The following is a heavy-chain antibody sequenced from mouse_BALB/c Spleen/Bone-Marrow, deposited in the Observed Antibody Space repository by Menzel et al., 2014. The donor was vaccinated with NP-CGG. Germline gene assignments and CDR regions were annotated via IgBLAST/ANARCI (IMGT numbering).Heavy chain of an antibody. D-gene: IGHD2-4*01. CDR1: GYVFTNYL. CDR3: ARDGDYDEGYAMDY. Sequence: QVQLQQSGAELVRPGTSVKVSCKASGYVFTNYLIEWVKQRPGQGLEWIGVINPGSGGTNYNEKFKGKATLTADKSSSTAYMQLSSLTSDDSAVYFCARDGDYDEGYAMDYWGQGTSVTVSS. V-gene: IGHV1-54*01. CDR2: INPGSGGT. J-gene: IGHJ4*01.